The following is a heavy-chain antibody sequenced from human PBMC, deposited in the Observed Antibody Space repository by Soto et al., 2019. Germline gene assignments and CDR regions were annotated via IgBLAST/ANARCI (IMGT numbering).Heavy chain of an antibody. CDR2: ISYDGSNK. D-gene: IGHD6-6*01. V-gene: IGHV3-30-3*01. J-gene: IGHJ4*02. Sequence: QVLLVESGGGVVQPGRSLRLSCAASGFTFSSYAMHWVRQAPGKGLEWVAVISYDGSNKYYADSVKGRFTISRDNSMNTLYLQMNSLRAEDTAVYYCARGDSSSLPLRYWGQGTLVTVSS. CDR1: GFTFSSYA. CDR3: ARGDSSSLPLRY.